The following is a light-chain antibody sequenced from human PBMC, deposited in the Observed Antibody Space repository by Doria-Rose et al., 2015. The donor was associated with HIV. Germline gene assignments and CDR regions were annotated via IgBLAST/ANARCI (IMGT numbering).Light chain of an antibody. J-gene: IGKJ2*01. V-gene: IGKV4-1*01. CDR2: WAS. CDR1: QSVYYSSNNKNY. Sequence: EIVMTQSPDSLAVSLGERATINCKSSQSVYYSSNNKNYLAWYQQKPGQPPRLLIYWASSRDSGVPDRFSGSGSGTDFSLTISSLQAEDVAIYYCQQYYNTPYTFGQGTKPEI. CDR3: QQYYNTPYT.